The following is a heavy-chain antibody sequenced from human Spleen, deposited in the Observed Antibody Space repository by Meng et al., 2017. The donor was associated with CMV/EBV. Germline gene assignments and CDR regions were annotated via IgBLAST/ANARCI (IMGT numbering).Heavy chain of an antibody. CDR1: GYTFTSDG. D-gene: IGHD2-15*01. V-gene: IGHV1-18*01. J-gene: IGHJ5*02. CDR3: ARCSGGSCYPGWFDP. CDR2: ISAYNGNT. Sequence: QGQLVQAGAGGQKPGASVKVLCKASGYTFTSDGTSMVRQAPGQGLEWMGWISAYNGNTNYAQKLQGRVTMTTDTSTSTAYMELRSLRSDDTAVYYCARCSGGSCYPGWFDPWGQGTLVTVSS.